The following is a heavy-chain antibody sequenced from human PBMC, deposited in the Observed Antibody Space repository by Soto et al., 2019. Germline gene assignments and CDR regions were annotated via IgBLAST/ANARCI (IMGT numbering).Heavy chain of an antibody. CDR3: ARPLTSIPGY. D-gene: IGHD3-3*02. Sequence: PRLSCAASGFTFSSYSMNWVRQAPGKGREWVSSISSSSSYIYYADSVKGRFTISRDNAKNSLYLQMNSLRAEDTAVYYCARPLTSIPGYWGQGTLVTVSS. V-gene: IGHV3-21*01. CDR1: GFTFSSYS. CDR2: ISSSSSYI. J-gene: IGHJ4*02.